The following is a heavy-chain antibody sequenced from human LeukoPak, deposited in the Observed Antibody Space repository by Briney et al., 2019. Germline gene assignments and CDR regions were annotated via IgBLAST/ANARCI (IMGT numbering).Heavy chain of an antibody. CDR3: AKDLLRAYDFWSGYSS. J-gene: IGHJ5*02. Sequence: GGSLRLSCAASGFTFSSYAMSWVRQAPGKGLEWVSAISGSGGSTYYADSVKGRFTISRDNSKNTLYLQMNSLRAEDTAVYYCAKDLLRAYDFWSGYSSWGQGTLVTVFS. D-gene: IGHD3-3*01. CDR1: GFTFSSYA. CDR2: ISGSGGST. V-gene: IGHV3-23*01.